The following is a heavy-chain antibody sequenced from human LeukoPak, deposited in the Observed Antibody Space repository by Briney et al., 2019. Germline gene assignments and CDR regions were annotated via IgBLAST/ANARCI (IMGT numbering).Heavy chain of an antibody. Sequence: GRSLRLSCAPSGFTFSSYAMHWVRQAPGKGLEWVAVISYDGSNKYYADSVKGRFTISRDNSKNTLYLQMNSLRAEDTAVYYCARDPDVMYSSGWLDYWGQGTLVTVSS. J-gene: IGHJ4*02. CDR2: ISYDGSNK. CDR1: GFTFSSYA. V-gene: IGHV3-30*04. D-gene: IGHD6-19*01. CDR3: ARDPDVMYSSGWLDY.